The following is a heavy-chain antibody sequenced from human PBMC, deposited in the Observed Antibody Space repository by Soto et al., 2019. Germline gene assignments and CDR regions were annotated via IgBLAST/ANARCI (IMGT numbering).Heavy chain of an antibody. CDR3: THMIRGVIWT. J-gene: IGHJ5*02. Sequence: QITLEESGPTLVKPTQTLTLTCNFSGFSLSTSGLGVSWIRQPPGKALEWLALIYWDDDDRHSPSLKRRLSTRKVATKNHVLLPLTNVDRTDMATYFCTHMIRGVIWTWGQGTLVTVSS. V-gene: IGHV2-5*02. D-gene: IGHD3-10*01. CDR2: IYWDDDD. CDR1: GFSLSTSGLG.